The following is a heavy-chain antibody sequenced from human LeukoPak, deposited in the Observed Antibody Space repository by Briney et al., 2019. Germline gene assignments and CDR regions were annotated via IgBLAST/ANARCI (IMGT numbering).Heavy chain of an antibody. CDR3: ARGGGRTWGNFDY. V-gene: IGHV4-59*08. D-gene: IGHD3-16*01. Sequence: PSETLSLTCTVSGGSFSTYYWSWIRQPPGKGLEWIGYIYYTGNTNYNPSLKSRVTISVDTSKNQFSLKLSSVTAADTAVYYCARGGGRTWGNFDYWGQGTLVTVSS. CDR1: GGSFSTYY. CDR2: IYYTGNT. J-gene: IGHJ4*02.